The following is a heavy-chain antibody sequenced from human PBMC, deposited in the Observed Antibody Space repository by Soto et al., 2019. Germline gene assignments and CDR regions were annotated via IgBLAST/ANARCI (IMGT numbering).Heavy chain of an antibody. J-gene: IGHJ6*02. D-gene: IGHD2-2*01. Sequence: ASVKVSCKASGYTFTSYGISWVRQAPGQGLEWMGWINAGNGNTKYSQKFQGRVTITRDTSASTAYMELSSLRSEATAVYYCARAQPAGLYGMDVWGQGITVTLS. CDR3: ARAQPAGLYGMDV. CDR2: INAGNGNT. V-gene: IGHV1-3*01. CDR1: GYTFTSYG.